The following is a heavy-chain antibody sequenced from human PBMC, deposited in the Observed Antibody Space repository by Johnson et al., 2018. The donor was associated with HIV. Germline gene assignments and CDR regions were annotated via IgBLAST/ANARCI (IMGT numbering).Heavy chain of an antibody. CDR2: ISWHSSNL. CDR1: GFNFDDYA. V-gene: IGHV3-9*01. D-gene: IGHD1-1*01. J-gene: IGHJ3*01. CDR3: TRSHCRTNWSDIGDTLDV. Sequence: VQLVESGGGLVQPGGSLRLSCAGSGFNFDDYAMHWVRQVPGKGLAWVSGISWHSSNLGYADSVQGRFTISRDNAKNSLYLQMNSLRAGDTALYYCTRSHCRTNWSDIGDTLDVWGQGTMVTVSS.